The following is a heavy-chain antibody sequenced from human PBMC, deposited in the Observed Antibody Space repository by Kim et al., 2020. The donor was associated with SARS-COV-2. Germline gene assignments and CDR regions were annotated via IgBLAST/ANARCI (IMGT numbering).Heavy chain of an antibody. J-gene: IGHJ3*02. D-gene: IGHD4-17*01. CDR1: PVSSGSYY. V-gene: IGHV4-61*01. Sequence: SETLSLTYTGPVSSGSYYWSWVRQPPGKGLEWIGYIYYSGSTNYNPSLKSRVTISVDTSKNQFSLKLSSVTAADTAVYYCARTFPYGGNSGAFDIWGQGTMVTVSS. CDR2: IYYSGST. CDR3: ARTFPYGGNSGAFDI.